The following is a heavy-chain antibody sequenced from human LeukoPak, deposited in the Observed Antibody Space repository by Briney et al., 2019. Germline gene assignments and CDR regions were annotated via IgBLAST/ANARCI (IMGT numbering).Heavy chain of an antibody. CDR1: GYTFTSYG. Sequence: ASVKVSCKASGYTFTSYGISWVRQAPGQGLEWMGGIIPIFGTANYAQKFQGRVTITADESTSTAYMELSSLRSEDTAVYYCARGGEMATIPPNYWGQGTLVTVSS. D-gene: IGHD5-24*01. V-gene: IGHV1-69*13. CDR2: IIPIFGTA. J-gene: IGHJ4*02. CDR3: ARGGEMATIPPNY.